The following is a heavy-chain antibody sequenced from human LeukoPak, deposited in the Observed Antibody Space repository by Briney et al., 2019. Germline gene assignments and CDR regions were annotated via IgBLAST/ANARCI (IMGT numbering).Heavy chain of an antibody. J-gene: IGHJ4*02. D-gene: IGHD6-19*01. CDR1: GYTSTGYY. CDR2: INPNSGGT. CDR3: ARGGYSSGWSVFDY. Sequence: ASMKVSCKASGYTSTGYYMHWVRQAPGQGLEWMGWINPNSGGTNYAQKFQGWVTMTRDTSISTAYMELSRLRSDDTAVYYCARGGYSSGWSVFDYWGQGTLVTVSS. V-gene: IGHV1-2*04.